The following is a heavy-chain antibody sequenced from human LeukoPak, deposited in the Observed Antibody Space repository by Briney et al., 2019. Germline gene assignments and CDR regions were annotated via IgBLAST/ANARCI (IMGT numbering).Heavy chain of an antibody. CDR3: ARDSSGWYVSYYYYYMDV. Sequence: GGSLRLSCAASGFTFSSYWMHWVRQAPGKGLVWVSRINSDGSSTSYADSVKGRFTISRDNAKNTLYLQMNSLRAEDTAVYYCARDSSGWYVSYYYYYMDVWGKGTAVTVSS. J-gene: IGHJ6*03. CDR2: INSDGSST. V-gene: IGHV3-74*01. CDR1: GFTFSSYW. D-gene: IGHD6-19*01.